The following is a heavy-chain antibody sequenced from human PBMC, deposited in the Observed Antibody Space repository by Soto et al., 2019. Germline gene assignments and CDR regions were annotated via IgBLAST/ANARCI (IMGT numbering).Heavy chain of an antibody. CDR1: GFTFSSYS. D-gene: IGHD6-19*01. J-gene: IGHJ4*02. V-gene: IGHV3-21*01. CDR3: ARAVADTTDFDY. Sequence: GGSLRLSCAASGFTFSSYSMNWVRQAPGKGLEWVSSISSSSSYIYYADSVKGRFTISRDNAKNSLYLQMNSLRAEDTAVYYCARAVADTTDFDYWGQGTLVTVSS. CDR2: ISSSSSYI.